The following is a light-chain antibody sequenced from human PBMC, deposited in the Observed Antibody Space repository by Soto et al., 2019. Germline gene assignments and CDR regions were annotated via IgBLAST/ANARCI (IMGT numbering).Light chain of an antibody. CDR1: QSVSSSY. CDR3: QQYGSSPPQLT. CDR2: GAS. J-gene: IGKJ4*01. Sequence: EIVLTQSPGTLSLSPGERATLSCRASQSVSSSYLAWYQQKPGQAPRLLIYGASSRATGIPDRFSGSGSGPDFTLTISRLEPEDFAVYYCQQYGSSPPQLTFGGGTKVEIK. V-gene: IGKV3-20*01.